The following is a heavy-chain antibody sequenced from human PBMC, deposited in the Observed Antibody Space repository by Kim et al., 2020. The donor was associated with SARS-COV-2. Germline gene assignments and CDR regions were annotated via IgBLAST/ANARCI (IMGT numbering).Heavy chain of an antibody. D-gene: IGHD4-17*01. J-gene: IGHJ2*01. CDR1: GFTFSNYA. CDR2: IYSGGSST. CDR3: VNRRTYGDNLWWHFAV. V-gene: IGHV3-23*03. Sequence: GGSLRLSCAASGFTFSNYAMNWVRQAPGKGLEWVSVIYSGGSSTYYADSVKGRFTISRDNSKNTLYLQMNSLRDEDTAVYYCVNRRTYGDNLWWHFAVWGRGTLVTVSS.